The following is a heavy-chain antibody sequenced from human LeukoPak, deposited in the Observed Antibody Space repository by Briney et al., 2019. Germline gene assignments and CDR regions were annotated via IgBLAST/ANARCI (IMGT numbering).Heavy chain of an antibody. CDR1: GGSISSSSYY. J-gene: IGHJ6*03. CDR2: IYYSGST. V-gene: IGHV4-39*07. CDR3: ATSGGGYGSYYYYMDV. D-gene: IGHD3-22*01. Sequence: SETLSLTCTVSGGSISSSSYYWGWIRQPPGKGLEWIGSIYYSGSTYYNPSLKSRATISVDTSKNQFSLNLSSVTAADTAVYYCATSGGGYGSYYYYMDVWGKGTTITISS.